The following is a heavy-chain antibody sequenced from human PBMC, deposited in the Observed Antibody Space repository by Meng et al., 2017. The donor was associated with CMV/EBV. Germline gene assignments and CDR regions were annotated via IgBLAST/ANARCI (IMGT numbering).Heavy chain of an antibody. D-gene: IGHD2-21*01. V-gene: IGHV3-66*01. Sequence: QLGESGGCLVQAGGFRRLSFTGSGFRVSSNYMSWVRQGQGKGLEWISIIYGSGNTYYGDSVKGRFTISRDNFRNTLYLQMNSLRAEDTAVYYCAREIPQAWASWGQGTLVTVSS. CDR2: IYGSGNT. CDR1: GFRVSSNY. J-gene: IGHJ5*02. CDR3: AREIPQAWAS.